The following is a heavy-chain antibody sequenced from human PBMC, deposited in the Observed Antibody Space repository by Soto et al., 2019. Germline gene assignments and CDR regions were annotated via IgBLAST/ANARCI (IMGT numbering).Heavy chain of an antibody. CDR1: GYTFTSYG. D-gene: IGHD3-3*01. CDR2: ISAYNGNT. Sequence: VSVNVSCQAAGYTFTSYGISWVRQAPGQGLEWMGWISAYNGNTNYAQKLQGRVTMTTDTSTSTAYMELRSLRSDDTAVYYCARDTRFLEWYPIDYWGQGTLVTVSS. V-gene: IGHV1-18*01. J-gene: IGHJ4*02. CDR3: ARDTRFLEWYPIDY.